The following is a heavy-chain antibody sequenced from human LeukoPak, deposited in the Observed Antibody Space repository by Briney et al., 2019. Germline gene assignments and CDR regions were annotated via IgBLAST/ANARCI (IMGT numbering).Heavy chain of an antibody. CDR3: AREGAVNSTDYYDSSGYYNYFDY. J-gene: IGHJ4*02. V-gene: IGHV1-69*04. D-gene: IGHD3-22*01. Sequence: SVKVSCKTSGGTFSSYAISRVRQAPGQGLEWMGRIIPILGIANYAQKFQGRVTITADKSTNTAYMELSSLRSEDTAVYYCAREGAVNSTDYYDSSGYYNYFDYWGQGTLVTVSS. CDR1: GGTFSSYA. CDR2: IIPILGIA.